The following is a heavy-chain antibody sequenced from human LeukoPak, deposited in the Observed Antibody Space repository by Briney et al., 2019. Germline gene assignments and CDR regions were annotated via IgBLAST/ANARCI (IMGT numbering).Heavy chain of an antibody. CDR1: GVSFSGYY. CDR2: INHSGST. Sequence: SETLSLTCAVYGVSFSGYYWSWIRQPPGKGLEWIGEINHSGSTNYNPSLKSRVTISVDTSKNQFSLKLSSVTAADTAVYYCARGEPWYCSSTSCYTGIDYWGQGTLVTVSS. D-gene: IGHD2-2*02. V-gene: IGHV4-34*01. CDR3: ARGEPWYCSSTSCYTGIDY. J-gene: IGHJ4*02.